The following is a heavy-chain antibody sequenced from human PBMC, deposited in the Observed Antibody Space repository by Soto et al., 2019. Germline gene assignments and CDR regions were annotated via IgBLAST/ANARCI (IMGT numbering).Heavy chain of an antibody. CDR1: GGAISSSCYY. J-gene: IGHJ5*02. Sequence: PSDTLSLTYIIFGGAISSSCYYWGWIRQPPGKGLEWIGSIYYSGSTYYNPSLKSRVTISVDRSKNQFSLKLSSVTAADTAVYYCARNTPPKPFDPWGQG. CDR2: IYYSGST. V-gene: IGHV4-39*07. CDR3: ARNTPPKPFDP.